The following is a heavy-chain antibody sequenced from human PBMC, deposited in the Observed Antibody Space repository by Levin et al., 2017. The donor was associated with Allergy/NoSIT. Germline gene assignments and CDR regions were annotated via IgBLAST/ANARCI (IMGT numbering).Heavy chain of an antibody. J-gene: IGHJ4*02. Sequence: GSLRLSCAASGFTFSSFWMHWVRQAPGKGLVWVSRIDNDGSSTSYADSVKGRFTISRDNAKNTLYLQMNSLRAEDTAVYYCARVMGYGDYEDYWGQGTLVTVSS. D-gene: IGHD4-17*01. CDR2: IDNDGSST. CDR1: GFTFSSFW. V-gene: IGHV3-74*01. CDR3: ARVMGYGDYEDY.